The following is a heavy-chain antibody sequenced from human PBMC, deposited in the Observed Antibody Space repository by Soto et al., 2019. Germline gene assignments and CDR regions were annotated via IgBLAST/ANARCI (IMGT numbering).Heavy chain of an antibody. CDR2: IYHSGST. V-gene: IGHV4-4*02. D-gene: IGHD3-10*01. CDR1: GGSISSSNW. J-gene: IGHJ6*02. Sequence: TSETLSLTCAVSGGSISSSNWWSWVRQPPGKGLEWIGEIYHSGSTNYNPSLKSRVTISVDKSKNQFSLKLSSVTAADTAVYYFARGWVRGVNYSGLDVGGQGTSVPVSS. CDR3: ARGWVRGVNYSGLDV.